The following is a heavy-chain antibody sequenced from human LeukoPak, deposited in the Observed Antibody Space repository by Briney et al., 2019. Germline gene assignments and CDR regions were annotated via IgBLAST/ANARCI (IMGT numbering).Heavy chain of an antibody. J-gene: IGHJ4*02. Sequence: SETLSLTCTVSGGSISSYYWSWIRQPPGKGLEWLGYIYYSGSTNYNPSLKSRVTISVDTSKNQFSLKLSSVTAADTAVYYCASSNDSSGYYSGLNFDYWGQGTLVTVSS. CDR3: ASSNDSSGYYSGLNFDY. D-gene: IGHD3-22*01. CDR1: GGSISSYY. CDR2: IYYSGST. V-gene: IGHV4-59*01.